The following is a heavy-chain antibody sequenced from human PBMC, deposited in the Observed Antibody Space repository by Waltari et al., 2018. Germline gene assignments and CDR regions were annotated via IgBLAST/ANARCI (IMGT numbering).Heavy chain of an antibody. Sequence: QVQLQESGPGLVKPSETLSLTCTVSGGSISSYYWSWIRQPPGKGLEWIGYIYYSGSTNYNPSLKSRVTISVDTSKNQFSLKLSSVTAADTAMYYCAGGHDYSNPADYWGQGTLVTVSS. V-gene: IGHV4-59*01. J-gene: IGHJ4*02. CDR2: IYYSGST. CDR1: GGSISSYY. CDR3: AGGHDYSNPADY. D-gene: IGHD4-4*01.